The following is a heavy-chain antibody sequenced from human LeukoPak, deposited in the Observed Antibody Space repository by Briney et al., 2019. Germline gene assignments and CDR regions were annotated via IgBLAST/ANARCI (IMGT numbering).Heavy chain of an antibody. CDR2: IYYSGST. J-gene: IGHJ3*02. D-gene: IGHD4-17*01. Sequence: PSETLSLTCTVSDGSVSSAYYYWSWIRQPPGKGLDWIGYIYYSGSTNYNPSLKSRVTISVDTSKNQFSLKLSSVTAADTAVYYCAREMPTGAGSYGAFGIWGQGTMVTVSS. CDR1: DGSVSSAYYY. V-gene: IGHV4-61*01. CDR3: AREMPTGAGSYGAFGI.